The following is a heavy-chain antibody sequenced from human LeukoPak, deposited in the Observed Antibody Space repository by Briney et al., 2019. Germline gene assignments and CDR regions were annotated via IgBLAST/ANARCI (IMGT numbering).Heavy chain of an antibody. Sequence: GGSLGFSCAASGFTFSNYMMHWVRQAPGKGLDWVAVILEDGSSQYYADSVKGRFTISRDNSKNTLYLQMNSLRAEDTAVYYCAKPDRITIFTAGIDYWGQGTLVTVSS. J-gene: IGHJ4*02. V-gene: IGHV3-30*18. CDR3: AKPDRITIFTAGIDY. D-gene: IGHD3-9*01. CDR2: ILEDGSSQ. CDR1: GFTFSNYM.